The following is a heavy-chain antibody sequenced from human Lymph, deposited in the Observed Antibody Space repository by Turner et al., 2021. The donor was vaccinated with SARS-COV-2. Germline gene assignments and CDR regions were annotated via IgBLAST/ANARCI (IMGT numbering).Heavy chain of an antibody. CDR2: INSGGST. CDR1: VFTVSSNY. D-gene: IGHD3-10*01. Sequence: EVQLVEPGGGLIRPGGSLRLSCAASVFTVSSNYMSWVRQAPGKGLEWVSGINSGGSTYYADSVKGRFTISRDKSKNTLYLQMNSLRAEDTAVYYCARVLPFGDYFDYWGQGTLVTVSS. J-gene: IGHJ4*02. CDR3: ARVLPFGDYFDY. V-gene: IGHV3-53*01.